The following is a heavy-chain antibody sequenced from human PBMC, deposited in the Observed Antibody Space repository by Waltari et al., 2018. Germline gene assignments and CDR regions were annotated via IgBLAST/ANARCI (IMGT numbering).Heavy chain of an antibody. CDR1: GFSFGNCN. D-gene: IGHD5-12*01. J-gene: IGHJ4*02. CDR3: VKYSGFDYFFDY. CDR2: ISNDGSNK. Sequence: QMQLVESGGGVVQPGRSLRLSCAAYGFSFGNCNMHWVRQAPGQGLEWVAGISNDGSNKDYADSVKSRFTVSRENSKNTLYLQINSLRDDDTAVYYCVKYSGFDYFFDYWGQGTLVTVSS. V-gene: IGHV3-30*18.